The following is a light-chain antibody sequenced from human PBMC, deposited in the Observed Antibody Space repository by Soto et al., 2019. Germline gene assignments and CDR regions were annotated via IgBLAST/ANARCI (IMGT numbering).Light chain of an antibody. V-gene: IGKV3-11*01. J-gene: IGKJ3*01. CDR2: DAS. Sequence: EIVLTQSPATLSLSPGERATLSCRASQSVTSNLAWYRQKPGQAPRLLIYDASNRATGIPARFSGSGSGTDFTLTISSLEPEDFAVYYCQQRNNWPTFGPGTKVDIK. CDR1: QSVTSN. CDR3: QQRNNWPT.